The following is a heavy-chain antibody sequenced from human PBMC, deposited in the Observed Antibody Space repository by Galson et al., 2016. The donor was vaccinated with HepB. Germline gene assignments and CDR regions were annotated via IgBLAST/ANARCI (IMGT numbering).Heavy chain of an antibody. D-gene: IGHD1-1*01. CDR2: ISSSSTTI. CDR1: GFTFSDYY. CDR3: ARAIHNWGVDY. V-gene: IGHV3-11*04. J-gene: IGHJ4*02. Sequence: SLRLSCAASGFTFSDYYMSWIRQAPGKGLEWVSYISSSSTTILYADSVKGRFTVSRDNAKNSLYLQMNSLRAEDTAVYYCARAIHNWGVDYWGQGALVTVSS.